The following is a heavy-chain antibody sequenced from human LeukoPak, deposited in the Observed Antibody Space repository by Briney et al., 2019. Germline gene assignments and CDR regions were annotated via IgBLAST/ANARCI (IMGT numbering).Heavy chain of an antibody. CDR1: GFTFSSYS. CDR2: ISGSGGST. J-gene: IGHJ4*02. CDR3: AKRYSGYDCLDY. Sequence: GGSLRLSCAASGFTFSSYSMNWVRQAPGKGLEWVSAISGSGGSTYYADSVKGRFTISRDNSKNTLYLQMNSLRAEDTAVYYCAKRYSGYDCLDYWGQGTLVTVSS. D-gene: IGHD5-12*01. V-gene: IGHV3-23*01.